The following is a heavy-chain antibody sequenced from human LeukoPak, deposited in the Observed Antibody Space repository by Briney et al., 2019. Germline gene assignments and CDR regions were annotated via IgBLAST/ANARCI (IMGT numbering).Heavy chain of an antibody. V-gene: IGHV4-34*01. D-gene: IGHD6-13*01. CDR3: ARASSWKRIAY. CDR2: INHSGST. CDR1: GGSMSSYD. J-gene: IGHJ4*02. Sequence: PSETLSLTCIVSGGSMSSYDWSWIRQPPGKGLEWIGEINHSGSTNYNPSLKSRVTISVDTSKNQFSLKLSSVTAADTAVYYCARASSWKRIAYWGQGTLVTVSS.